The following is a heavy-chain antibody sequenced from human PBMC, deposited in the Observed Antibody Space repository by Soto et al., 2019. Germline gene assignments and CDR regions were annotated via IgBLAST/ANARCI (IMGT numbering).Heavy chain of an antibody. D-gene: IGHD2-2*01. CDR3: ARSVVPAAMVWFDP. J-gene: IGHJ5*02. V-gene: IGHV1-69*02. Sequence: QVQLVQSGAEVKKPGSSVKVSCKASGGTFSSYTISWVRQAPGQGLEWMGRIIPILGIANYAQKFQGRVTIPADKSTSTAYMEMSSLRSEDTAVYYCARSVVPAAMVWFDPWGQGTLVTVSS. CDR1: GGTFSSYT. CDR2: IIPILGIA.